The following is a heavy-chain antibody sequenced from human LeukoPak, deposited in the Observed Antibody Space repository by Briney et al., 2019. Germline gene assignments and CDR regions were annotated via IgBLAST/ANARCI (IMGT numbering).Heavy chain of an antibody. CDR2: ISSSSSYI. V-gene: IGHV3-21*04. Sequence: GSLRLSCAASGFTFSSYNMNWVRQAPGKGLEWVSSISSSSSYIYYADSVKGRFTISRDNAKNSLYLQMNSLKTEDAAVYYCSANYCSGTNCYYYWGQGTLVTVSS. J-gene: IGHJ4*02. CDR1: GFTFSSYN. CDR3: SANYCSGTNCYYY. D-gene: IGHD2-15*01.